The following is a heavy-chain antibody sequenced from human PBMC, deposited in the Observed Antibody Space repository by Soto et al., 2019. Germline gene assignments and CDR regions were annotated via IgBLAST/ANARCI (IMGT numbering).Heavy chain of an antibody. V-gene: IGHV2-5*02. CDR2: IYWDADK. J-gene: IGHJ4*02. Sequence: QITLKESGPTLVKPTQTLTLTCTFSGFSLSISGVGVGWIRQPPGKALAWLALIYWDADKRYSPSLKSRLTLTKDTSKNQVVLTMTNMDPVDTATYYCAHRQTYCGGNCYSGFDYWGQGTLVTVSS. CDR3: AHRQTYCGGNCYSGFDY. D-gene: IGHD2-21*02. CDR1: GFSLSISGVG.